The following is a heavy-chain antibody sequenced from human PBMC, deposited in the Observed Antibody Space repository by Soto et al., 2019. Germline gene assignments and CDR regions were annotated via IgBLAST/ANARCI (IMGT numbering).Heavy chain of an antibody. J-gene: IGHJ6*02. V-gene: IGHV3-30*18. Sequence: GGSLRLSCAASGFTFSSYGMHWVRQAPGKGLEWVAVISYDGSNKYYADSVKGRFTISRDNSKNTLYLQMNSLRAEDTAVYYCAKSHSYPAASFTIPLYYYYGMDVWGQGTTVTVSS. CDR2: ISYDGSNK. D-gene: IGHD2-2*01. CDR3: AKSHSYPAASFTIPLYYYYGMDV. CDR1: GFTFSSYG.